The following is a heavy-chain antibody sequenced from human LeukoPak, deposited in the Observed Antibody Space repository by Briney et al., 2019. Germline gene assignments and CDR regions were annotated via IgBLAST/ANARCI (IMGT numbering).Heavy chain of an antibody. V-gene: IGHV4-61*01. CDR2: IYYSGST. CDR1: GGSVSSGSYY. CDR3: ARRGGSGRSFDY. J-gene: IGHJ4*02. Sequence: KSSETLSLTCTVSGGSVSSGSYYWSWIRQPPGKGLEWIGYIYYSGSTNYNPSLKSRVTISVDTSKNQFSLKLSSVTAADTAVYYCARRGGSGRSFDYWGQGTLVTVSS. D-gene: IGHD3-10*01.